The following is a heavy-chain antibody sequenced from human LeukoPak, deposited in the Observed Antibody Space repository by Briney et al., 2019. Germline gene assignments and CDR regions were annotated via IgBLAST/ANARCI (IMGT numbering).Heavy chain of an antibody. CDR3: ARMSIAARPGDY. CDR2: IKSKTDGGTT. CDR1: GFTFSNAW. J-gene: IGHJ4*02. D-gene: IGHD6-6*01. Sequence: GGSLRLSCAASGFTFSNAWMSWVRQAPGKGLEWVGRIKSKTDGGTTDYAAPVKGRFTISRDDSKNTLYLQMNSLKTEDTAVYYCARMSIAARPGDYWGQGTLVTVSS. V-gene: IGHV3-15*01.